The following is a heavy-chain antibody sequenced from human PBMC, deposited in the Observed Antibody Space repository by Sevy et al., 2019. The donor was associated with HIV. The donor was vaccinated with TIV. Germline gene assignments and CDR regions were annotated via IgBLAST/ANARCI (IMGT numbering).Heavy chain of an antibody. Sequence: GESLKISCTASGFTFSSYEMNWVRQAPGKGLGWVSYISNSGSTIHYSDSVKGRFTISRDNAKNSLYLQMNSLRADDTAVYYCARDLPPSATTVPHFDYWGRGTLVTVSS. D-gene: IGHD4-17*01. J-gene: IGHJ4*02. CDR2: ISNSGSTI. V-gene: IGHV3-48*03. CDR1: GFTFSSYE. CDR3: ARDLPPSATTVPHFDY.